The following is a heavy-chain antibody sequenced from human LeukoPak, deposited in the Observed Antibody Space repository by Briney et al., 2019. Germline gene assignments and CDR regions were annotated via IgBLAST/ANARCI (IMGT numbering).Heavy chain of an antibody. J-gene: IGHJ3*02. Sequence: WASVKVSCKASGYTFTSYGISWVRRAPGQGLEWMGWISAYNGNTNYAQKLQGRVTMTTDTSTSTAYMELRSLRSDDTAVYYCARVHIVVVTASPTGNAFDIWGQGTMVTVSS. CDR1: GYTFTSYG. CDR2: ISAYNGNT. V-gene: IGHV1-18*01. D-gene: IGHD2-21*02. CDR3: ARVHIVVVTASPTGNAFDI.